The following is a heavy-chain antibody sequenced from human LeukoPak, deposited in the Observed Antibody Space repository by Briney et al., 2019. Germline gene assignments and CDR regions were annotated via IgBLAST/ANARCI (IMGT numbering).Heavy chain of an antibody. V-gene: IGHV3-30-3*01. Sequence: GGSLRLSCAASGFTFSSYAMHWVRRAPGKGLEWVAVISYDGSNKYYADSVKGRFTISRDNSKNTLYLQMNSLRAEDTAVYYCARSPMYSSSWYYFDYWGQGTLVTVSS. CDR2: ISYDGSNK. CDR3: ARSPMYSSSWYYFDY. CDR1: GFTFSSYA. J-gene: IGHJ4*02. D-gene: IGHD6-13*01.